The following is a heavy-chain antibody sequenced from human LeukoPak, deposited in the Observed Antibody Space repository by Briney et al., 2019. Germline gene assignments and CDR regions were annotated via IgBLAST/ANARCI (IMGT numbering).Heavy chain of an antibody. CDR1: GFTFSSFA. D-gene: IGHD6-13*01. CDR2: ISNSGDST. J-gene: IGHJ4*02. V-gene: IGHV3-23*01. CDR3: ARDIGYLTFDY. Sequence: GGSLRLSCAASGFTFSSFAMTWVRQAPGKGLEWVSAISNSGDSTYYADSVTGRFTISRDNSKFTLYLQMNSLRAEDTAVYYCARDIGYLTFDYWGQGTLVTVSS.